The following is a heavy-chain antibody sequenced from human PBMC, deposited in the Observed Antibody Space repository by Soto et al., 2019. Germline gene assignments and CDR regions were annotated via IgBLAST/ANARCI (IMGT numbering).Heavy chain of an antibody. CDR3: ARDLNTMVRGVGFDP. CDR2: ISAYNGNT. D-gene: IGHD3-10*01. V-gene: IGHV1-18*01. CDR1: GYTFTSYG. Sequence: QVQLVQSGAEVKKPGASVKVSCKASGYTFTSYGISWVRQAPGQGLEWMGWISAYNGNTNYAQKLQGRVTMNTDTAASTADMELRSLRSDDTAVYYCARDLNTMVRGVGFDPWGQGTLVTVSS. J-gene: IGHJ5*02.